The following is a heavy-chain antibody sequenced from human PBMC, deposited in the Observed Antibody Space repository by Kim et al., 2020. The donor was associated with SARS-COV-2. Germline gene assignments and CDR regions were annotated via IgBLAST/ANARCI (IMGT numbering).Heavy chain of an antibody. Sequence: GGSLRLSCAASGFTFSSYAMHWVRQAPGKGLEWVAVISYDGSNKYYADSVKGRFTISRDNSKNTLYLQMNSLRAEDTAVYYCARDGGSSGDYYVKNAFDIWGEGTMVTVST. D-gene: IGHD3-22*01. CDR1: GFTFSSYA. J-gene: IGHJ3*02. CDR3: ARDGGSSGDYYVKNAFDI. V-gene: IGHV3-30*04. CDR2: ISYDGSNK.